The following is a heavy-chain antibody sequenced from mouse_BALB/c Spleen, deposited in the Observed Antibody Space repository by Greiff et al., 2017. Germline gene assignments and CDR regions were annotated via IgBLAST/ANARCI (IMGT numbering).Heavy chain of an antibody. CDR1: GFTFSSYG. Sequence: VQLKESGGDLVKPGGSLKFSCAASGFTFSSYGMSWVRQTPDKRLEWVATINSGGSYTYYPDSVKGRFTISRDNAKNILYLQMSSLKSEDTAMYYCARLGFDYWGQGTTLTVSS. V-gene: IGHV5-6*01. J-gene: IGHJ2*01. CDR3: ARLGFDY. CDR2: INSGGSYT.